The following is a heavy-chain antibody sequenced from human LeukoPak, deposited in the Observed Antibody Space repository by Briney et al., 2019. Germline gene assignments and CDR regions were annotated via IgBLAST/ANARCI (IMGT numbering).Heavy chain of an antibody. D-gene: IGHD3-22*01. CDR2: ISSSGSTI. CDR3: AREAIYYDSSGYYYDLDY. CDR1: GFTFSSYE. V-gene: IGHV3-48*03. J-gene: IGHJ4*02. Sequence: TGGSLRLSCAASGFTFSSYEMNWVRQAPGKGLEWVSYISSSGSTIYYADSVKGRFTISRDNAKNSLYLQMNSLRAEDTAVYYCAREAIYYDSSGYYYDLDYWGQGTQVTVSS.